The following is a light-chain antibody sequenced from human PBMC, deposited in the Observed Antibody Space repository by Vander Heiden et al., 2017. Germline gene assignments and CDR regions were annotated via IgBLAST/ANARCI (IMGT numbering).Light chain of an antibody. J-gene: IGKJ2*01. CDR2: MAS. CDR1: QSISNW. Sequence: DTQMTQSPSTLSASLGDRVTITCRASQSISNWLAWFQQKPGKAPKVVIYMASRLYSGVPSRFSGSASATEFTLTIRILHPDDSATYYSQREKNYPYSFGQGTKMEIK. CDR3: QREKNYPYS. V-gene: IGKV1-5*03.